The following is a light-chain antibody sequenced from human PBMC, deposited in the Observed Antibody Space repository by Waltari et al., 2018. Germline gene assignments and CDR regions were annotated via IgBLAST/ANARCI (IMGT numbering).Light chain of an antibody. CDR2: DAS. CDR3: QQCRNWPLT. V-gene: IGKV3-11*01. CDR1: QSVGTY. Sequence: EIVLTQSPAILSFSPGERATLPCRASQSVGTYLAWYQQRPGQSPRLLIYDASYRATGIPARFSGSGSETDFTLTISSLQPEDFAVYYCQQCRNWPLTFGGGTRVQI. J-gene: IGKJ4*01.